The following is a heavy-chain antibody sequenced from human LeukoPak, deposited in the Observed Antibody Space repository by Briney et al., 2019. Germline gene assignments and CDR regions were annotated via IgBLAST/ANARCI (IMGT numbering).Heavy chain of an antibody. D-gene: IGHD2-2*01. CDR2: ISAYNGNT. CDR3: ARDLKEYCSSTSCYSNWFDP. CDR1: GYTFTSYG. V-gene: IGHV1-18*01. J-gene: IGHJ5*02. Sequence: GASVKVSCKASGYTFTSYGISWVRQAPGQGLEWMGWISAYNGNTNYAQKLQGRVTMTTDTSTSTAYMELRSLRSDDTAVYYCARDLKEYCSSTSCYSNWFDPWGQGALVTVSS.